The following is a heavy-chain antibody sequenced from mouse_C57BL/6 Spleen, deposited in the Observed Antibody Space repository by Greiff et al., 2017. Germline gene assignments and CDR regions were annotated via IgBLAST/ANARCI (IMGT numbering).Heavy chain of an antibody. V-gene: IGHV5-9*01. CDR2: ISGSGGNN. J-gene: IGHJ3*01. CDR1: GFTFSSYT. D-gene: IGHD1-1*01. Sequence: DVKLVESGGGLVKPGGSLKLSCAASGFTFSSYTMSWVRQTPETRLEWVATISGSGGNNYYPDSVKGRFTISRDNAKNTLYLQMSSLRSEDTALYYCARGDYYGSSTFAYWGQGTLVTVSA. CDR3: ARGDYYGSSTFAY.